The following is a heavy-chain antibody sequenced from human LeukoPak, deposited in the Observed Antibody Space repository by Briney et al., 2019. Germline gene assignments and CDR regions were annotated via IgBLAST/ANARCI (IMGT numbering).Heavy chain of an antibody. CDR1: GFTFYDYG. J-gene: IGHJ4*02. Sequence: GGSLRLSCAASGFTFYDYGMSWVRQAPGEGLEWVSAISGSGGSTYYADSVKGRFTISRDNSKNTLYLQMNSLRAEDTAVYYCAKVGSWAFDYWGQGTLVTVSS. V-gene: IGHV3-23*01. CDR2: ISGSGGST. CDR3: AKVGSWAFDY. D-gene: IGHD3-10*01.